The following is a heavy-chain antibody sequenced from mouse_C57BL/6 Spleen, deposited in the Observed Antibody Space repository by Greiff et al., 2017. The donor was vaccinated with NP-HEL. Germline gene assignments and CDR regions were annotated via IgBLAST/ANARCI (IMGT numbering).Heavy chain of an antibody. D-gene: IGHD2-12*01. CDR1: GFSFNTYA. CDR2: IRSKSNNYAT. CDR3: VRVYDGYFDV. Sequence: EVQLVESGGGLVQPKGSLKLSCAASGFSFNTYAMNWVRQAPGKGLEWVARIRSKSNNYATYYADSVKDRFTISRDDSESMLYLQMNNLKTEDTAMYYCVRVYDGYFDVWGTGTTVTVSS. V-gene: IGHV10-1*01. J-gene: IGHJ1*03.